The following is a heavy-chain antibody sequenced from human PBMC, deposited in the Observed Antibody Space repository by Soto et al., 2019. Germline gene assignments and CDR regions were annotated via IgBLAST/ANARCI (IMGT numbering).Heavy chain of an antibody. CDR1: GFTFSSYA. V-gene: IGHV3-30-3*01. CDR2: ISYDGSNK. D-gene: IGHD4-17*01. CDR3: ARPTTVVTWYNWFDP. J-gene: IGHJ5*02. Sequence: GGSLRLSCAASGFTFSSYAMHWVRQAPGKGLEWVAVISYDGSNKYYADSVKGRFTISRDNSKNTLYLQMNSLRAEDTAVYYCARPTTVVTWYNWFDPWGQGTLVTVSS.